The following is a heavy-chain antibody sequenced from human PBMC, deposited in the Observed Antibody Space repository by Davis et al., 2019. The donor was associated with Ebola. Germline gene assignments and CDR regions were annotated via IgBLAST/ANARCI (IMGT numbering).Heavy chain of an antibody. CDR2: IKQDGGEK. D-gene: IGHD3-3*02. V-gene: IGHV3-7*01. Sequence: GESLKISCAASGFTFDDHWMSWVRQAPGQGLEWVATIKQDGGEKRYVETVKDRFSISRHNAKNALFLQMNSLRAEDTAVYYPHFWSGRHHYYYYYGMDVWGQGTTVTVSS. CDR3: HFWSGRHHYYYYYGMDV. J-gene: IGHJ6*02. CDR1: GFTFDDHW.